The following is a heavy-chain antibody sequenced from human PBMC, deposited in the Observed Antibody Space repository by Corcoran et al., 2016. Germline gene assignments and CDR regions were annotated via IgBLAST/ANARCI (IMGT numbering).Heavy chain of an antibody. CDR2: IYPGDSDT. CDR1: GYSFITYW. Sequence: EVQLVQSGAEVKEPGKSLKISCKGSGYSFITYWIGWVRQMPGKGLEWMGSIYPGDSDTRYRPSFQGQITISVDKSISTAYLQWSSLKASDTAMYYCARRRYTSSCNDAFDVWGQGTMVTVSS. J-gene: IGHJ3*01. D-gene: IGHD6-13*01. V-gene: IGHV5-51*01. CDR3: ARRRYTSSCNDAFDV.